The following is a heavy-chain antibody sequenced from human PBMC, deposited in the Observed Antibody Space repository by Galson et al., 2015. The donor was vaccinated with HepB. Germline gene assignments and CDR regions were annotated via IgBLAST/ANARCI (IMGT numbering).Heavy chain of an antibody. CDR3: ARDRGSDFWSGCYTRGDFDY. CDR1: GFTFTSYG. V-gene: IGHV1-18*04. J-gene: IGHJ4*02. Sequence: SVKVSCKASGFTFTSYGISWVRQAPGQGLEWMGWINAYNGNKNYVQKLQGRVTITTGTSTSTAYMDLRSLRFDDTAVYYCARDRGSDFWSGCYTRGDFDYWGQGTLVTVSS. CDR2: INAYNGNK. D-gene: IGHD3-3*01.